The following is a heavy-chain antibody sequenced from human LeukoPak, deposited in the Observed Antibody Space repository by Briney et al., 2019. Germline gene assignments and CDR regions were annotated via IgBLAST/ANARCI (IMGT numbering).Heavy chain of an antibody. J-gene: IGHJ4*02. CDR3: ARRSVYCSSTSCYTIDY. CDR1: GFTFSSYG. V-gene: IGHV3-30*02. Sequence: GGSLRLSCAASGFTFSSYGMHWVRQAPGKGLEWVAFIRYDGSNKYYADSVKGRFTISRDDSKNTLYLQMNSLRAEDTAVYYCARRSVYCSSTSCYTIDYWGQGTLVTVSS. CDR2: IRYDGSNK. D-gene: IGHD2-2*02.